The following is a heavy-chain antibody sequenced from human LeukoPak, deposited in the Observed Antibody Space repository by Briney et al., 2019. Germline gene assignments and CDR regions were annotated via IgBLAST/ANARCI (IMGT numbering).Heavy chain of an antibody. CDR1: GFTFSSYG. CDR2: ISYDGSNK. D-gene: IGHD1-26*01. Sequence: GGSLRLSCAASGFTFSSYGMHWVRQAPGKGLEWVAVISYDGSNKYYADSVKGRFTISRDNSKNTLYLQMNSLRAEDTAVYYRAGGELRNYWGQGTLVTVSS. V-gene: IGHV3-30*03. J-gene: IGHJ4*02. CDR3: AGGELRNY.